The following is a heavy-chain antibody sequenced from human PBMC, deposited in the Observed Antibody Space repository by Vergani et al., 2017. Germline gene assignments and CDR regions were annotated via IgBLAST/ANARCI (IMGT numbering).Heavy chain of an antibody. Sequence: EVQLVESGGGLVQPGRSLRLSCTASGFTFGDYAMSWFRRAPGKGLGWVGFIRSKAYGGTTEYAASVKGRFTISRDDSKIIAYLQMNSLKTEDTAVYYCTRAVSSGWSNFDYWGQGTLVTVSS. V-gene: IGHV3-49*03. CDR1: GFTFGDYA. D-gene: IGHD6-19*01. CDR2: IRSKAYGGTT. CDR3: TRAVSSGWSNFDY. J-gene: IGHJ4*02.